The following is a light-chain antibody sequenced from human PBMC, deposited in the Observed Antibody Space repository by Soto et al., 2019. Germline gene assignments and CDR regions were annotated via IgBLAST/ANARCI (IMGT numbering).Light chain of an antibody. CDR3: QQYGSSPRT. V-gene: IGKV3-20*01. CDR1: QSVSSSY. J-gene: IGKJ1*01. CDR2: GAS. Sequence: EIRLTQSPGLLSLSPGERATLSCRASQSVSSSYLAWYQQKPGQAPRLLIYGASSRATGIPDRFSGSGSGTDFTLTISRLEPEDFAVYYCQQYGSSPRTFGQGTKVDI.